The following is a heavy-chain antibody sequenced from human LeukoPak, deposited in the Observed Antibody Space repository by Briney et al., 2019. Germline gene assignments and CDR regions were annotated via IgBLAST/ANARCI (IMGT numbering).Heavy chain of an antibody. CDR2: IYTSGST. D-gene: IGHD2-2*01. CDR1: GGSISSYY. J-gene: IGHJ3*02. CDR3: ARTDCSSTSCYARGGDAFDN. V-gene: IGHV4-4*07. Sequence: PSETLSLTCTVSGGSISSYYWSWIRQPAGKGLEWIGRIYTSGSTNYNPSLKSRVTMSVDTSKNQFSLKLSSVTAADTAVYYCARTDCSSTSCYARGGDAFDNWGQGTMVTVSS.